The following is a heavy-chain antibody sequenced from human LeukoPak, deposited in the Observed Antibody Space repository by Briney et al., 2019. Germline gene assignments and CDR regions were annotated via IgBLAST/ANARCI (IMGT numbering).Heavy chain of an antibody. D-gene: IGHD1-26*01. J-gene: IGHJ4*02. CDR1: AFSLNAYN. CDR3: VRDRGTYRPIDY. V-gene: IGHV3-21*04. CDR2: ISYTGTYI. Sequence: GGSLRLSCAASAFSLNAYNMNWVRQAPGKGLEWVSSISYTGTYIYYADSVKGRFTITRDNARNSLYLQMNSLRAEDTAIYYCVRDRGTYRPIDYWGQGTLVTVSS.